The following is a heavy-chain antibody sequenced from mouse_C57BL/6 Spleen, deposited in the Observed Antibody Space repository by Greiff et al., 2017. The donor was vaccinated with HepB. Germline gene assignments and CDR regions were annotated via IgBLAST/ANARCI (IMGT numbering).Heavy chain of an antibody. CDR1: GFTFSSYA. Sequence: EVQGVESGGGLVKPGGSLKLSCAASGFTFSSYAMSWVRQTPEKRLEWVATISDGGSYTYYPDNVKGRFTISRDNAKNNLYLQMSHLKSEDTAMYYCADSSGPFAYWGQGTLVTVSA. CDR3: ADSSGPFAY. V-gene: IGHV5-4*01. CDR2: ISDGGSYT. J-gene: IGHJ3*01. D-gene: IGHD3-2*02.